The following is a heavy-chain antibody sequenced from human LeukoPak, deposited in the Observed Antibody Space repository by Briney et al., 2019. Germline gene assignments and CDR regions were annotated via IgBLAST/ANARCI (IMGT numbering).Heavy chain of an antibody. V-gene: IGHV1-8*01. CDR1: GYTFTSYD. J-gene: IGHJ4*02. CDR3: ARTRRGIYSSSSPFDY. D-gene: IGHD6-6*01. Sequence: AASVKVSCKASGYTFTSYDINWVRQATGQGLEWMGWMNSNSGNTGYAQKLQGRVTMTTDTSTSTAYMELRSLRSDDTAVYYCARTRRGIYSSSSPFDYWGQGTLVTVSS. CDR2: MNSNSGNT.